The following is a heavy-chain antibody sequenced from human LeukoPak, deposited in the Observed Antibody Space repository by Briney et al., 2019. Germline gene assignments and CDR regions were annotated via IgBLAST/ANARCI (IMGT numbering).Heavy chain of an antibody. CDR2: INPNNGGT. D-gene: IGHD3-22*01. CDR3: ARVYYDSSGFIDY. CDR1: GYTFIDYY. Sequence: ASVKVSCTASGYTFIDYYMHWVRQAPGQGLEWMGWINPNNGGTNYAQKFQGRVTMTTDTSISTAYMELSRLRSDDTAVYYCARVYYDSSGFIDYWSQGTLVTVSS. J-gene: IGHJ4*02. V-gene: IGHV1-2*02.